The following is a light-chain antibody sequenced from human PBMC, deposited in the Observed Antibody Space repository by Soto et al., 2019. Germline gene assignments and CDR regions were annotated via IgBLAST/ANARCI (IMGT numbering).Light chain of an antibody. CDR2: SDD. J-gene: IGLJ3*02. CDR3: AAWDDNMNGAL. V-gene: IGLV1-44*01. CDR1: NSNIGRYS. Sequence: QSVLNHLPSLSGTPGQRGTISCSGSNSNIGRYSVNWYQHFPGTAPKILIYSDDERPSGVPDRFSGSKSGTSASLAISGLQSEDEAEYYCAAWDDNMNGALFGGGTQLTVL.